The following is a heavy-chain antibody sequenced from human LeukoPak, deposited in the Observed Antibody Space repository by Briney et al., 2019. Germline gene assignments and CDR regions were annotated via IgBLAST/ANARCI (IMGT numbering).Heavy chain of an antibody. CDR1: GYTFTSYD. J-gene: IGHJ4*02. CDR3: ARACPGFWSGYCNVDY. CDR2: MNPNRGNT. V-gene: IGHV1-8*03. D-gene: IGHD3-3*01. Sequence: ASVKVSCKASGYTFTSYDINWVRQATGQGLEWMGWMNPNRGNTGYAQKFQGRITITRNTSISTAYMELRSLRSEDTAVYYCARACPGFWSGYCNVDYWGQGTLVTVSS.